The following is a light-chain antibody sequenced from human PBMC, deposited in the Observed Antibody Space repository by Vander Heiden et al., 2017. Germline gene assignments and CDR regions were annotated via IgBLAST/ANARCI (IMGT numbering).Light chain of an antibody. Sequence: EIVMTQTPLARSLSPGHAASSSCKSSQSLLSNDERTYLYWYQQKPGQPPQLLIYEVSNRFSGVPKRFSGSGSGTDFTLRISRVEAEDVGVYYCMQSMQLPLTFGGGTKVEIK. CDR2: EVS. CDR1: QSLLSNDERTY. J-gene: IGKJ4*01. V-gene: IGKV2D-29*01. CDR3: MQSMQLPLT.